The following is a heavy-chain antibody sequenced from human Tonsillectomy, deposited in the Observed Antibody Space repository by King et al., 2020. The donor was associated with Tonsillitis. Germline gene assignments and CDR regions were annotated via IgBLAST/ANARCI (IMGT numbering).Heavy chain of an antibody. CDR2: ISDSGGST. Sequence: VQLVESGGGLVQPGGSLRLSCAASGFTFSSYAMSWVRQAPGEGLEWVSTISDSGGSTYSTDSVKGRFTISRDNSKNTLYLQMNSLRAEDTAVYYCAKVRGGGLVGALDYWGPGTLVTVSS. CDR3: AKVRGGGLVGALDY. CDR1: GFTFSSYA. D-gene: IGHD1-26*01. V-gene: IGHV3-23*04. J-gene: IGHJ4*02.